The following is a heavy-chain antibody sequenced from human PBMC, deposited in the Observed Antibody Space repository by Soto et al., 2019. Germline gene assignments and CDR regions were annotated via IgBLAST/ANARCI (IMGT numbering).Heavy chain of an antibody. V-gene: IGHV4-38-2*01. CDR1: GYFISSGHY. CDR3: ARAGQWLFGQYYFDY. D-gene: IGHD6-19*01. CDR2: IYDSGTTYT. J-gene: IGHJ4*02. Sequence: SETLSLTCAVSGYFISSGHYWGWIRQPPGKGLEWIGYIYDSGTTYTYFNPSLKSRVTISVDTSKNQFSLKVRSVTAADSAVYYCARAGQWLFGQYYFDYWGQGTLVTVSS.